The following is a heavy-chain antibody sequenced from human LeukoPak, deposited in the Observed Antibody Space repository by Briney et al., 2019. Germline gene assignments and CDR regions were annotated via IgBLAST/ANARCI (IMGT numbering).Heavy chain of an antibody. CDR2: IYYSGST. D-gene: IGHD4-17*01. CDR1: GGSISSNSYY. Sequence: SETLSLTCTVSGGSISSNSYYWGWIRQPPGKGLEWIGSIYYSGSTYYNPSLKSRVTISVDTSKNQFSLKLSSVTAADTAVYYCARRWYGDVWGQGTTVTVSS. CDR3: ARRWYGDV. J-gene: IGHJ6*02. V-gene: IGHV4-39*01.